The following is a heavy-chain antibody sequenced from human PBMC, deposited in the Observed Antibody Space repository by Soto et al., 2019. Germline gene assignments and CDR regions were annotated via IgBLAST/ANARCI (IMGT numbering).Heavy chain of an antibody. D-gene: IGHD6-13*01. V-gene: IGHV3-21*01. J-gene: IGHJ5*02. CDR1: GFTFRSFT. CDR2: ISSNSAYI. CDR3: TRDASRDSSARGWFDP. Sequence: GGSLRLSCAASGFTFRSFTMNWDRQAPGKGLEWVSTISSNSAYIYYTDALRGRFTISRDNAKNSLHLQMNSPRAEDTAVYYCTRDASRDSSARGWFDPWGPGTLVTVSS.